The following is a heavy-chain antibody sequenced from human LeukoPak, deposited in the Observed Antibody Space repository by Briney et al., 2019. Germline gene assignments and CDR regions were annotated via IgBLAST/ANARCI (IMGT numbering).Heavy chain of an antibody. J-gene: IGHJ4*02. CDR1: GYTSTSYD. CDR2: MNPNSGNT. D-gene: IGHD3-10*01. CDR3: ARVSRSMVPTPFDY. Sequence: ASVKVSCKASGYTSTSYDINWVRQATGQGLEWMGWMNPNSGNTGYAQKFQGRVTMTRNTSISTAYMELSSLRSEDTAVYYCARVSRSMVPTPFDYWGQGTLVTVSS. V-gene: IGHV1-8*01.